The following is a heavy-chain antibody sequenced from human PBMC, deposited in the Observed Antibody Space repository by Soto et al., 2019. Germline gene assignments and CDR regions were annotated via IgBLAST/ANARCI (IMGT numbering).Heavy chain of an antibody. J-gene: IGHJ5*02. D-gene: IGHD6-19*01. CDR1: GYTFTSYG. CDR3: ARCPPYSSGWYGGKLWFDP. Sequence: ASVKVSCKASGYTFTSYGISWVRQAPGQGLEWMGWISAYNGNTNYAQKLQGRVTMTIDTSTSTAYMELRSLRSDDTAVYYCARCPPYSSGWYGGKLWFDPWGQGTLVTVSS. V-gene: IGHV1-18*04. CDR2: ISAYNGNT.